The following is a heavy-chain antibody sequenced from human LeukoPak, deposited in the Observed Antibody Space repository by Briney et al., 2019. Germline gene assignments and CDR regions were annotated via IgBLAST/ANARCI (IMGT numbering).Heavy chain of an antibody. V-gene: IGHV1-3*01. D-gene: IGHD2/OR15-2a*01. Sequence: GASVKVSCKASGYTFTSHALHWVRQASGEGLEWMAWINGATGNTEYSQKFQARVTITRDTSASTAYMELSSLRSEDTAVYYCARSIIIVPNTSYYYYYMDVWGQGTTVTVSS. CDR2: INGATGNT. CDR1: GYTFTSHA. J-gene: IGHJ6*02. CDR3: ARSIIIVPNTSYYYYYMDV.